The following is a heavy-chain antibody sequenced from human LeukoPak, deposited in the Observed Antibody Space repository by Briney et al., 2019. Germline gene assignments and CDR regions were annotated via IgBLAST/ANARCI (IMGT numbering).Heavy chain of an antibody. D-gene: IGHD6-19*01. Sequence: SQTLSLTCAVYGGSFSGYYWGCIRPPPGKGLEWIGEINHSGSTNYNPSLKSRVTISVDTSKNQFSLKLSSVTAADTAVYYCARGYSSGGYNWFDPWGQGTLVTVSS. V-gene: IGHV4-34*01. CDR1: GGSFSGYY. CDR2: INHSGST. CDR3: ARGYSSGGYNWFDP. J-gene: IGHJ5*02.